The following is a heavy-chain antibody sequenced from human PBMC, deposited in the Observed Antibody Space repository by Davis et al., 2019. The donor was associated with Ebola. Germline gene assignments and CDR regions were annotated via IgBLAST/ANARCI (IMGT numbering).Heavy chain of an antibody. CDR2: IRSKAYGGTT. CDR3: TRIVSSANYDILTGYYTEYYFDY. CDR1: GFTFSSYS. J-gene: IGHJ4*02. Sequence: GESLKISCAASGFTFSSYSMNWVRQAPGKGLEWVGFIRSKAYGGTTEYAASVKGRFTISRDDSKSIAYLQMNSLKTEDTAVYYCTRIVSSANYDILTGYYTEYYFDYWGQGTLVTVSS. V-gene: IGHV3-49*04. D-gene: IGHD3-9*01.